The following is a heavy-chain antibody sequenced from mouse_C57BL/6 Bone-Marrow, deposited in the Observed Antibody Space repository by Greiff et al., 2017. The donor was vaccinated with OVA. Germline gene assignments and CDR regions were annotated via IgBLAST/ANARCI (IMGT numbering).Heavy chain of an antibody. CDR3: ARPHYYGSSYAWFAY. V-gene: IGHV14-3*01. CDR2: IDPANGNT. Sequence: VQLQQSVAELVRPGASVKLSCTASGFNIKNTYMPWVKQRPEQGLEWIGRIDPANGNTKYAPKFQGKATITADTSSNTAYLQLSSLTSEDTAIYYCARPHYYGSSYAWFAYWGQGTLVTVSA. J-gene: IGHJ3*01. D-gene: IGHD1-1*01. CDR1: GFNIKNTY.